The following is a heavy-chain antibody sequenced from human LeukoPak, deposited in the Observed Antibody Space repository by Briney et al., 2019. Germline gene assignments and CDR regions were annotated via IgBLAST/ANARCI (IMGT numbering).Heavy chain of an antibody. J-gene: IGHJ4*02. CDR3: ARDNVYSSGWSPFDY. CDR2: ISAYNGNT. CDR1: GYTFTSYG. V-gene: IGHV1-18*01. D-gene: IGHD6-19*01. Sequence: ASVKVSCKASGYTFTSYGISWVRQAPGQGLEWMGWISAYNGNTNYAQKLQGRVTMTTDTSTSTAYMELRSLRSDDTAVYYCARDNVYSSGWSPFDYWGQGTLVTVSS.